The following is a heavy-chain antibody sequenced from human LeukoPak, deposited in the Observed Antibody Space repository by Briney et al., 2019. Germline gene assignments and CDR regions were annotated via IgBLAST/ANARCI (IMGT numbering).Heavy chain of an antibody. CDR1: GFIFSSYW. CDR2: IKQDGSEK. CDR3: ARELGYSSSFDY. V-gene: IGHV3-7*01. D-gene: IGHD6-13*01. Sequence: GGSLRLSCSASGFIFSSYWMTWVRQAPGKGLEWVANIKQDGSEKYYVDSVKGRFTISRDNAKNSLYLQMNSLRAEDTAVYYCARELGYSSSFDYWGQGTLVTVSS. J-gene: IGHJ4*02.